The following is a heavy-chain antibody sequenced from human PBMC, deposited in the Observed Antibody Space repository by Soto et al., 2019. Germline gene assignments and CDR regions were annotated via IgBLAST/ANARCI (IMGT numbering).Heavy chain of an antibody. V-gene: IGHV1-58*01. Sequence: QMQVVQSGPEVKKPETSVKVPCKTSGFTFSNSAVQWVRQARGQRLEWIGWIIIASGQTNYAQNLQERITITRDMSTSTAYMELSSLRSEDTAIYYCAAELYTDGRCCLFNIWGQGTMVTVSS. CDR3: AAELYTDGRCCLFNI. CDR1: GFTFSNSA. D-gene: IGHD2-15*01. J-gene: IGHJ3*02. CDR2: IIIASGQT.